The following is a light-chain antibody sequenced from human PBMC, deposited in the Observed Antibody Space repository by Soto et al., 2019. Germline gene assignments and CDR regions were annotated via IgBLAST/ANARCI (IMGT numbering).Light chain of an antibody. CDR2: DAV. CDR3: QQRSNWPT. J-gene: IGKJ1*01. Sequence: ENVLTQSPAILSLSPGERATLSCRASQSVSTYLAWYQQKPGQAPRLIIYDAVNRATGVPARFSGSGSGTDFTLTISSLQPEDFAVYYCQQRSNWPTFGQGTKVDIK. CDR1: QSVSTY. V-gene: IGKV3-11*01.